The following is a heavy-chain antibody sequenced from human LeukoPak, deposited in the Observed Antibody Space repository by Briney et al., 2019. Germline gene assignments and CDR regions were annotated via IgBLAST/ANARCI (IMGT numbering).Heavy chain of an antibody. CDR3: ASRGRGNQRRYYYYGMDV. CDR1: GFTFSSYE. D-gene: IGHD1-14*01. Sequence: PGGSLRLSCAASGFTFSSYEMNWVRQAPGKGLEWVSYISSSGCTIYYADSVKGRFAISRDNAKNSLYLQMNSLRAEDTAVCYCASRGRGNQRRYYYYGMDVWGKGTTVTVSS. CDR2: ISSSGCTI. J-gene: IGHJ6*04. V-gene: IGHV3-48*03.